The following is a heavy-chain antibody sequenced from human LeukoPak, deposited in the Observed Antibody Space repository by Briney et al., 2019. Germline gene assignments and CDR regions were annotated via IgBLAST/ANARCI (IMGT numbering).Heavy chain of an antibody. V-gene: IGHV3-48*03. Sequence: GGSLRLSCAASGFTFRSYEMNWVRQAPGKGLEWVSYISSSGSTIYYAHFVKGRFTISRDNAENSLYLQMDSLRAEDTAVYYCARKYCSSTSCVIDYWGQGTLVTVSS. CDR3: ARKYCSSTSCVIDY. CDR1: GFTFRSYE. D-gene: IGHD2-2*01. CDR2: ISSSGSTI. J-gene: IGHJ4*02.